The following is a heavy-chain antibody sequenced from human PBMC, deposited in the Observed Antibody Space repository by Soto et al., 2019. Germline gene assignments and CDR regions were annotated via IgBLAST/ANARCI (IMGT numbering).Heavy chain of an antibody. Sequence: PSETLSLTCTVSGGSISSYYWSWIRQPPGKGLEWIGYIYYSGSTNYNPSLKSRVTISVDTSKNQFSLKLSSVTAADTAVYYCARAGSYDFWSGYYPPTHYYGMDVWGQGTTVTVSS. CDR1: GGSISSYY. CDR3: ARAGSYDFWSGYYPPTHYYGMDV. CDR2: IYYSGST. D-gene: IGHD3-3*01. V-gene: IGHV4-59*01. J-gene: IGHJ6*02.